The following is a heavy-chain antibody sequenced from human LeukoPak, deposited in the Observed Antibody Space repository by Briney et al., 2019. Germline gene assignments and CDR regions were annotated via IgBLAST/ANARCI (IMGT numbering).Heavy chain of an antibody. J-gene: IGHJ4*02. Sequence: ASVKLSCKAAGYTVTSYGISWGRQAPGQGLGWMGWISAYNGNTNYAQKLQGRVAMTTDTSTSTAYMGLRSLRSDATAVYYCARARGGSYSGSGDYWGQGTLVTVSS. D-gene: IGHD1-26*01. CDR1: GYTVTSYG. CDR3: ARARGGSYSGSGDY. CDR2: ISAYNGNT. V-gene: IGHV1-18*01.